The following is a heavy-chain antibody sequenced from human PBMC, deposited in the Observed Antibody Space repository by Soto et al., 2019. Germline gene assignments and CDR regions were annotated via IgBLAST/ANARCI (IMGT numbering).Heavy chain of an antibody. J-gene: IGHJ2*01. V-gene: IGHV4-34*01. CDR3: ARMAGTWYFDL. CDR1: GGSLNGFY. CDR2: INHSGSS. Sequence: PSETASLTCGVRGGSLNGFYWAWIRQPPGKGLEWIGEINHSGSSNYNPPLKSRVTMSLDTSRNQFSLSLNSVTAADTAVYYCARMAGTWYFDLWGRGTLVTVSS.